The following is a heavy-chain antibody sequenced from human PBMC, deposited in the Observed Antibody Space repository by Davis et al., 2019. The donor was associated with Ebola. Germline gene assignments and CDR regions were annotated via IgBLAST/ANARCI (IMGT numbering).Heavy chain of an antibody. CDR3: ARGIKVTSYYYWYFDL. V-gene: IGHV4-39*07. CDR1: GGSISSGTYY. CDR2: VYHTGST. J-gene: IGHJ2*01. D-gene: IGHD3-10*01. Sequence: SETLSLTCSVSGGSISSGTYYWGWIRQPPGQGLEWIGSVYHTGSTYYNPSLKSRVTISVDTSKNQFSLKLRSVTATDTAVYYCARGIKVTSYYYWYFDLWGRGTLVTVSS.